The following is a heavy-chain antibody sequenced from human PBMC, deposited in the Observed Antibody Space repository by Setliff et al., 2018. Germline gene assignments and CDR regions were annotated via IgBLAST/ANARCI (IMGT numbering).Heavy chain of an antibody. J-gene: IGHJ6*03. V-gene: IGHV4-39*01. CDR3: ARHKSNGSGSYPSLYMDV. CDR2: IYYSGST. D-gene: IGHD3-10*01. CDR1: GGSLSSGNYY. Sequence: PSETLSLTCRVSGGSLSSGNYYWGLIRQPPGKGLEWVATIYYSGSTYSNPSLKSRLIISVDAPDNQFSVKLSSVTAADTAVYYCARHKSNGSGSYPSLYMDVWGKGIMVTVSS.